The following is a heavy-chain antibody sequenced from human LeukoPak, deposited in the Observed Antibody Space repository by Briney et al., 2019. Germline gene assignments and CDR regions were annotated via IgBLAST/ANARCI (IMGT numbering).Heavy chain of an antibody. Sequence: SETLSLTCTVSGGSISSYYWSWIRQPPGKGLEWIGYIYYSGNANYSPSLKSRVTISIDKSKNQFSLKLSSVTAADTAVYYCARSFYCSGGSCHAPAYWGQGTLVTVSS. CDR1: GGSISSYY. CDR2: IYYSGNA. D-gene: IGHD2-15*01. CDR3: ARSFYCSGGSCHAPAY. V-gene: IGHV4-59*01. J-gene: IGHJ4*02.